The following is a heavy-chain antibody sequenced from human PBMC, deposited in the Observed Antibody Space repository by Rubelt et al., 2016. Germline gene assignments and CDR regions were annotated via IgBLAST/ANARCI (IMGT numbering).Heavy chain of an antibody. D-gene: IGHD5-12*01. CDR2: MSGSGGNT. CDR3: AKELTGVATIGYYFDN. Sequence: EVQLLESGGGLVQPGGSLRLSCAASGFTFSRNAMNWVRQAPGKGLEWVSAMSGSGGNTYYADSVKGQFIISRDNSKNTLYLHMKSLRAEDTAVYYCAKELTGVATIGYYFDNWGQGTLVTVSS. V-gene: IGHV3-23*01. CDR1: GFTFSRNA. J-gene: IGHJ4*02.